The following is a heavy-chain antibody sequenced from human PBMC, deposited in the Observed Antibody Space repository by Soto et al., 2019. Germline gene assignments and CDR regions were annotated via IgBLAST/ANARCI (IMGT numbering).Heavy chain of an antibody. CDR2: IKSKIDGGTT. D-gene: IGHD3-9*01. J-gene: IGHJ4*01. V-gene: IGHV3-15*07. CDR3: TTDSLFTGQLVRLDN. Sequence: PGGSLRLSCAASGFTFSDAWINWVRQAPGKGLEWVGRIKSKIDGGTTDFAAPVKGRFAISRDDSRDMVYMEMYSLKTDDTAVYYCTTDSLFTGQLVRLDNWGHGTLVTFSS. CDR1: GFTFSDAW.